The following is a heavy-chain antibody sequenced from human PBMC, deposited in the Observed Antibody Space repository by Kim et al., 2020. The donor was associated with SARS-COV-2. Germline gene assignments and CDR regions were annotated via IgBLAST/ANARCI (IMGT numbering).Heavy chain of an antibody. J-gene: IGHJ2*01. D-gene: IGHD6-19*01. CDR3: TRRGGSGWFTSAWYFDL. CDR2: IYPDDSDT. Sequence: GESLKISCQGSGYTFTSHWIVWVRQMPGKGLAWMGIIYPDDSDTKYSPSFQGHVTMSADKSVNTAYLQGNSLKDSDTAIYYCTRRGGSGWFTSAWYFDLWGRGTLVTVSS. V-gene: IGHV5-51*01. CDR1: GYTFTSHW.